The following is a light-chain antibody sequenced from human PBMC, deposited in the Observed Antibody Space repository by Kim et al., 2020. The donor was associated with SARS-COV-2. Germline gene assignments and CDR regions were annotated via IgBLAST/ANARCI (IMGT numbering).Light chain of an antibody. Sequence: GGDRDTLTDQASHDLNIFFNWFRKKPGEAPKLLISDASSLETGLPSRFSGSGSGTHFTFTISSLQPGDVATYYCQQFDTVPLTFGGGTKVEIK. CDR3: QQFDTVPLT. J-gene: IGKJ4*01. CDR1: HDLNIF. CDR2: DAS. V-gene: IGKV1-33*01.